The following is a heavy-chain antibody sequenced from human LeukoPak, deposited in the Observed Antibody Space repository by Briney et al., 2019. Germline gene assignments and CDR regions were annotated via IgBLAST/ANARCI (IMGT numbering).Heavy chain of an antibody. Sequence: ASVKVSCKASGYTFTSYDINWVRQATGQGLEWMGWMNPNSGNTGYAQKFQGRVTITRNTSISTAYMELSSLRSEDTALYYCARDKLHCSDGSCYSDYYYYYMDVWGKGTTVTVSS. CDR3: ARDKLHCSDGSCYSDYYYYYMDV. J-gene: IGHJ6*03. V-gene: IGHV1-8*03. D-gene: IGHD2-15*01. CDR2: MNPNSGNT. CDR1: GYTFTSYD.